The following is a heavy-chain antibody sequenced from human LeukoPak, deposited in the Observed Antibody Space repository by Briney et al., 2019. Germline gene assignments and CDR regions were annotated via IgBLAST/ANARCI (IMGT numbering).Heavy chain of an antibody. V-gene: IGHV1-3*01. CDR1: GYTFTTYP. D-gene: IGHD6-6*01. J-gene: IGHJ4*02. Sequence: ASVKVSCKASGYTFTTYPIHWVRQAPGQRLEWMGWINAGSGDTKYSQNFQGRVTINRDTSASTAYMELSSLRSDDTAVYYCARTAARRFDYWGQGTLVTVSS. CDR2: INAGSGDT. CDR3: ARTAARRFDY.